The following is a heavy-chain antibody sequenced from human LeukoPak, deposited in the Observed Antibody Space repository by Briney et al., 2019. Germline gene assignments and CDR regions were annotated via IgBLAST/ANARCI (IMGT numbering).Heavy chain of an antibody. CDR1: GGSFSGYY. CDR2: INHSGST. J-gene: IGHJ4*02. V-gene: IGHV4-34*01. CDR3: ARGTGYPLIG. D-gene: IGHD3-22*01. Sequence: SETLSFTCAAYGGSFSGYYWSWIRQPPGKGLEWIGEINHSGSTNYNPSLKSRVTISVDTSKNQFSLKLSSVTAADTAVYYCARGTGYPLIGWGQGTLVTVSS.